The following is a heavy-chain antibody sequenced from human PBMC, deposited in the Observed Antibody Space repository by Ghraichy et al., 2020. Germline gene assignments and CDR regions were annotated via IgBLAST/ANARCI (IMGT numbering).Heavy chain of an antibody. V-gene: IGHV4-4*07. D-gene: IGHD2-21*02. J-gene: IGHJ6*02. CDR2: IYPSGSI. Sequence: SETLSLTCTVSAGSISSYWSWIRQPAGKGLEWIGRIYPSGSINYNPSLKSRVTMSVDTSKNQFSLKLSSVTAADTAVYYCARILPGDSPFYGMDVWGQGTTVTVSS. CDR3: ARILPGDSPFYGMDV. CDR1: AGSISSY.